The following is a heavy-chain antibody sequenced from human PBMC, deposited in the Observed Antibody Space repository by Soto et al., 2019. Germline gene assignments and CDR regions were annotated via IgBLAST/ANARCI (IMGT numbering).Heavy chain of an antibody. V-gene: IGHV1-69*01. Sequence: QVQLVQSGAEVKKPGSSVKVSCTASGGTFSSYAISWVRQAPGQGLEWMGGIIPIFGTANYAQKFQGRVTITADESTSTAYMEMSSLSSEDTAVYYCARVEWESQYYGMDVWCQGTTVTVSS. CDR1: GGTFSSYA. J-gene: IGHJ6*02. D-gene: IGHD1-26*01. CDR2: IIPIFGTA. CDR3: ARVEWESQYYGMDV.